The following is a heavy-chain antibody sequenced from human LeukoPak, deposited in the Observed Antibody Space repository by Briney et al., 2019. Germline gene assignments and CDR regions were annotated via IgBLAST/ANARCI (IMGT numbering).Heavy chain of an antibody. Sequence: SQTLSLTCTVSGGSISSGGYYWSWIRQHPGKGLEWVGYIYYSGSTYYNPSLKSRVTISVDTSKNQFSLKLTSVTAADTAVYYCARVKGVRRGKYYDSSGFFDYWGQGALVTVSS. J-gene: IGHJ4*02. CDR1: GGSISSGGYY. V-gene: IGHV4-31*03. CDR3: ARVKGVRRGKYYDSSGFFDY. D-gene: IGHD3-22*01. CDR2: IYYSGST.